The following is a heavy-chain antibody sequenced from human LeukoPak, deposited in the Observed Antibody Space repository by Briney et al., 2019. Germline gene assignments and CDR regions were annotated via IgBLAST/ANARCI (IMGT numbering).Heavy chain of an antibody. J-gene: IGHJ3*02. V-gene: IGHV1-69*04. CDR3: ARDLPYDSSGYSAAFDI. Sequence: GASVKVSCKASGGTFSSYTISWVRQAPGQGLEWMGRIIPILGIANYAQKFQGRVTITADKSTSTAYMELSSLRSEDTAVYYRARDLPYDSSGYSAAFDIWGQGTMVTVSS. CDR2: IIPILGIA. CDR1: GGTFSSYT. D-gene: IGHD3-22*01.